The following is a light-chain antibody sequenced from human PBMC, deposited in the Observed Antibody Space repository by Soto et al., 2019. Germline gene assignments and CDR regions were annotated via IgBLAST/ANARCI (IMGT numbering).Light chain of an antibody. Sequence: QSVLTQPPSASGTPGQRVTISCSGSSSNIGSNTVNWYQQLPGTAPKLLIYSNNQRPSGVPDRFSGSKSGTSASLAISGLQSDDEADDYCAAWDDSLNGLVFGGGTKVTVL. CDR1: SSNIGSNT. CDR2: SNN. V-gene: IGLV1-44*01. CDR3: AAWDDSLNGLV. J-gene: IGLJ2*01.